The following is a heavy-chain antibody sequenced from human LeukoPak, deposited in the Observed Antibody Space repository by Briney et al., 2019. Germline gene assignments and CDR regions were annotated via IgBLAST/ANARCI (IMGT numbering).Heavy chain of an antibody. CDR3: ARVRITALDY. V-gene: IGHV1-18*04. D-gene: IGHD4-17*01. J-gene: IGHJ4*02. CDR2: ISAYNGNT. Sequence: GASVKVSCKASGYTFTSYYMHWVRQAPGQGLEWMGWISAYNGNTNYAQKLQGRVTVTTDTSTSTAYMELRSLRSDDTAVYYCARVRITALDYWGQGTLVTVSS. CDR1: GYTFTSYY.